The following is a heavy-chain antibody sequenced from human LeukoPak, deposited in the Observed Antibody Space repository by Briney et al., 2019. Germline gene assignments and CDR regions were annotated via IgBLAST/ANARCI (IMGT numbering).Heavy chain of an antibody. D-gene: IGHD3-3*01. J-gene: IGHJ4*02. V-gene: IGHV3-11*04. CDR3: ARDGIRSFGLITKHDY. CDR2: ISSRGGTI. CDR1: GFNFSDYN. Sequence: GGSLRLSCAASGFNFSDYNMHWIRQAPGKGLEWISYISSRGGTIFYADSVKGRFTISRDNAENSLFLQLNSLRPEDTAVYYCARDGIRSFGLITKHDYWGQGTLVTASS.